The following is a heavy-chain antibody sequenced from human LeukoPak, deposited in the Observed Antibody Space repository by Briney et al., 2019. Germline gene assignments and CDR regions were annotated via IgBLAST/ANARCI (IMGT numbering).Heavy chain of an antibody. CDR2: INHSGST. CDR1: GGSFSGYY. V-gene: IGHV4-34*01. J-gene: IGHJ2*01. CDR3: ASSVDTAVVTSWYFDL. D-gene: IGHD5-18*01. Sequence: SETLSLTCAVYGGSFSGYYWSWIRQPPGKGLEWIGEINHSGSTNYNPSLKSRVTISVDTSKNQFSLKLSSVTAADTAVYYCASSVDTAVVTSWYFDLRGRGTLVTVSS.